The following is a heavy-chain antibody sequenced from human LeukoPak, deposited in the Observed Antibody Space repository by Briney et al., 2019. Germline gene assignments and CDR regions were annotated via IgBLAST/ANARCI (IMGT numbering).Heavy chain of an antibody. D-gene: IGHD6-6*01. CDR2: IITMSTTA. Sequence: SVKVSCKVSGGIYRITAITWVRQAPGQGLEWMGGIITMSTTANYAQKFQGRVTITRDDSTSTAYMEVSSLRSEDTAVYYCSREKIGSSKMYDFWGQGTLVTVSS. CDR1: GGIYRITA. V-gene: IGHV1-69*05. J-gene: IGHJ4*02. CDR3: SREKIGSSKMYDF.